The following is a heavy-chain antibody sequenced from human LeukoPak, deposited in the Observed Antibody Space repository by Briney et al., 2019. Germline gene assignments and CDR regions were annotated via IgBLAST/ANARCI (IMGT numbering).Heavy chain of an antibody. CDR2: IYYSGST. CDR3: ARASSIAGRFDY. J-gene: IGHJ4*02. D-gene: IGHD6-6*01. CDR1: GDSISSRGYY. Sequence: SETPSLTCTVSGDSISSRGYYWGWIRQPPGKGLEWIGSIYYSGSTYYNPSLKSRVTISVDTSKNQFSLKLSSVTATDTAVYFCARASSIAGRFDYWGQGTLVTVSS. V-gene: IGHV4-39*01.